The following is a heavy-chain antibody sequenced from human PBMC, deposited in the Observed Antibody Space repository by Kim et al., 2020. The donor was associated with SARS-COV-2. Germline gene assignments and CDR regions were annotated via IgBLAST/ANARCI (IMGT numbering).Heavy chain of an antibody. D-gene: IGHD6-19*01. CDR3: AKDFPPGYSSGWYYYYYG. CDR2: ISYDGSNK. Sequence: GGSLRLSCAASGFTFSSYGMHWVRQAPGKGLEWVAVISYDGSNKYYADSVKGRFTISRDNSKNTLYLQMNSLRAEDTAVYYCAKDFPPGYSSGWYYYYYG. J-gene: IGHJ6*01. V-gene: IGHV3-30*18. CDR1: GFTFSSYG.